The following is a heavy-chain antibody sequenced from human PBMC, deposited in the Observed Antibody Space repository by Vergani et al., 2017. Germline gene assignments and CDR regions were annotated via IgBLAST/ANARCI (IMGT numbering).Heavy chain of an antibody. Sequence: EVQLLESGGGLVQPGGSLRLSCAASGFTFSSYAMSWVRQAPGKGLEWVSAISGSGGSTYYADSVKGRFTISRDNSKNTLYLQMNSLRAEDTAVYYCAKDARPVFYGDFNYWYFDLWGRGTLVTVSS. CDR1: GFTFSSYA. D-gene: IGHD4-17*01. CDR3: AKDARPVFYGDFNYWYFDL. V-gene: IGHV3-23*01. CDR2: ISGSGGST. J-gene: IGHJ2*01.